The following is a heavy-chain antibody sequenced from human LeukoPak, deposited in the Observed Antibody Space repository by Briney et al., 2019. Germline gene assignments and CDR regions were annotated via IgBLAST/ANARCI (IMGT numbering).Heavy chain of an antibody. CDR3: ARGVVVAATPYYFDY. CDR1: GGTFSSYA. D-gene: IGHD2-15*01. CDR2: IIPIFGTA. Sequence: SVNVSCTASGGTFSSYAISWARQAPGQGLEWMGGIIPIFGTANYAQKFQGRVTITADESTSTAYMELSSLRSEDTAVYYCARGVVVAATPYYFDYWGQGTLVTVSS. J-gene: IGHJ4*02. V-gene: IGHV1-69*13.